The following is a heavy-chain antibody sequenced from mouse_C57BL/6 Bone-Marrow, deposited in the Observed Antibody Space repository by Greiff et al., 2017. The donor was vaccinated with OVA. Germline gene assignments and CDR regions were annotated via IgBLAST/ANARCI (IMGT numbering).Heavy chain of an antibody. J-gene: IGHJ3*01. CDR3: ARPAYDYDDVFAY. V-gene: IGHV4-1*01. D-gene: IGHD2-4*01. Sequence: SASGIDFSRYWMSWVRRAPGKGLEWIGEINPDSSTINYAPSLKDKFIISRDNAKNTLYLQMSKVRSEDTALYYCARPAYDYDDVFAYWGQGTLVTVSA. CDR1: GIDFSRYW. CDR2: INPDSSTI.